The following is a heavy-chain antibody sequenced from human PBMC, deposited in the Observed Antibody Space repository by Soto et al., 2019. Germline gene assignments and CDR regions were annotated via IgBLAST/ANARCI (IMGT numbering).Heavy chain of an antibody. CDR1: GGSISSSSYY. CDR3: ARHTPAISISDH. Sequence: QLQLQESGPGLVKPSETLSLTCTVSGGSISSSSYYWGWIRQPPGKGLEWIGSIYYSGSTYYNPSLKSRVTLTAXXSKNHFPLKLSSVTAADTAVYYCARHTPAISISDHWGQGTLVTVSS. J-gene: IGHJ4*02. V-gene: IGHV4-39*01. D-gene: IGHD2-15*01. CDR2: IYYSGST.